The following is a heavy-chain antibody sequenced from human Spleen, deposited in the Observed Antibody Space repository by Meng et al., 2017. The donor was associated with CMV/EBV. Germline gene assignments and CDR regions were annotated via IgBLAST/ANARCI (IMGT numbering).Heavy chain of an antibody. V-gene: IGHV4-34*01. J-gene: IGHJ6*02. D-gene: IGHD2-2*01. CDR2: INHSGST. Sequence: GSLRLSCAVYGGSFSNYYWSWIRQPPGKGLEWIGEINHSGSTNYNPSLKSRVTISVDTSKNQFSLKLNSVTAADTAVYYCARGFPRSSTRIYYYYYYGMDVWGQGTTVTVSS. CDR3: ARGFPRSSTRIYYYYYYGMDV. CDR1: GGSFSNYY.